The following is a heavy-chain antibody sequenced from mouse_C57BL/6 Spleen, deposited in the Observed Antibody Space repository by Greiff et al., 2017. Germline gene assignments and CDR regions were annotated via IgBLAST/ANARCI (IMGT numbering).Heavy chain of an antibody. J-gene: IGHJ3*01. CDR1: GYTFTDYY. Sequence: EVQLQQSGPELVKPGASVKISCKASGYTFTDYYMNWVKQSHGKSLEWIGDINPNNGGTSYNQKFKGKATLTADKSSSTAYMELRSLTSEDSAVYYCAREHRQLRLGFAYWGQGTLVTVSA. V-gene: IGHV1-26*01. CDR3: AREHRQLRLGFAY. D-gene: IGHD3-2*02. CDR2: INPNNGGT.